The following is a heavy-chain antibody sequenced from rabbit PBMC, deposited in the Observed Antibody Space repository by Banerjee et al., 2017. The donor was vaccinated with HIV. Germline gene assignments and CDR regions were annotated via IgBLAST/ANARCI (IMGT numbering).Heavy chain of an antibody. V-gene: IGHV1S45*01. CDR3: ARGLPGSAYGFKL. CDR2: IYVSGGTT. D-gene: IGHD1-1*01. J-gene: IGHJ4*01. Sequence: QEQLEESGGDLVKPEGSLTLTCTASGFSFSNKCVMCWVRQAPGKGLEWIGCIYVSGGTTYYASWVNGRFTISIASSTTVTLQMTSLTAADTATYFCARGLPGSAYGFKLWGPGTLVTVS. CDR1: GFSFSNKCV.